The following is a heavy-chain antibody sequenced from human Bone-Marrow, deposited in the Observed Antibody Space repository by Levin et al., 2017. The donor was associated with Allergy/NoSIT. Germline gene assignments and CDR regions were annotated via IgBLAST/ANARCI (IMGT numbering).Heavy chain of an antibody. D-gene: IGHD6-13*01. Sequence: SCAASGFTFRSYDMHWVRQAPGKGLEWVAVISHDGINKYYADSLKGRFTISRDNSKNTLFLQMNSLRADDTAVYYCAKDRAVGAAPVSAFDIWGQGTMVTISS. CDR3: AKDRAVGAAPVSAFDI. CDR1: GFTFRSYD. CDR2: ISHDGINK. V-gene: IGHV3-30*18. J-gene: IGHJ3*02.